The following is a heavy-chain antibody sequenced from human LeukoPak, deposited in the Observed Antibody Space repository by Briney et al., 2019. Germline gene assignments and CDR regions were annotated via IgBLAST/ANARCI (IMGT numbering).Heavy chain of an antibody. D-gene: IGHD5-18*01. CDR2: IYYSSST. Sequence: TSETLSLTCTVSGGSISSGDYYWSWIRQPPGKGLEWIGYIYYSSSTYYSPSLKSRVAISVVTSKNQISLKLISVTAADTAVYYCARHPRGYSFGSSAFDIWGQGTMVTVSS. V-gene: IGHV4-30-4*01. CDR1: GGSISSGDYY. CDR3: ARHPRGYSFGSSAFDI. J-gene: IGHJ3*02.